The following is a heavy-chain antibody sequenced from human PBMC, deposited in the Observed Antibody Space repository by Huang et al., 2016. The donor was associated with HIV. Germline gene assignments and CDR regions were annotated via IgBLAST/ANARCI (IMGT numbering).Heavy chain of an antibody. Sequence: QLQLQESGPGLVKPSETLSLTCTVSGGSISSSGYYWGWIRQPPGKGLQWIANIYYSGSTYYNPSPKSGVTISVDTAKNKFSLRLSSVTAADTAVYYCARLAYCAGDCYSGHYYFDYWGQGTLVTVSS. J-gene: IGHJ4*02. CDR3: ARLAYCAGDCYSGHYYFDY. CDR1: GGSISSSGYY. D-gene: IGHD2-21*02. CDR2: IYYSGST. V-gene: IGHV4-39*01.